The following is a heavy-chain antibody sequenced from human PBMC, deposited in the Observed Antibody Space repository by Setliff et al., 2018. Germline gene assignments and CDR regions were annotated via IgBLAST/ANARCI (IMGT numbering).Heavy chain of an antibody. J-gene: IGHJ5*02. V-gene: IGHV3-7*05. CDR1: GFTFSTHS. Sequence: GSLRLSCAASGFTFSTHSMSWVRQAPGKGLEWVANIKQDGSEKYYVDSVKGRFTISRDNAKNSLYLQINSLRAEDTAVYYCARVCCYYNSGSSPNWFDPWGQGTLVTVSS. CDR2: IKQDGSEK. CDR3: ARVCCYYNSGSSPNWFDP. D-gene: IGHD3-10*01.